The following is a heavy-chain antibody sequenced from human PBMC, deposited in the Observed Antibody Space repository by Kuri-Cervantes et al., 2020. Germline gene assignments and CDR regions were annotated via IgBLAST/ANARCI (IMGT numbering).Heavy chain of an antibody. CDR1: GFTFSSYA. J-gene: IGHJ4*02. D-gene: IGHD3-16*01. CDR3: ARDVGGEDYFDY. V-gene: IGHV3-30-3*01. Sequence: LSLTCAASGFTFSSYAMHWVRQAPGKGLEWVAVISYDGSDKYYADSVKGRFTISRDNSKNTLYLQMNSLRAEDTAVYYCARDVGGEDYFDYWGQGTLVTVSS. CDR2: ISYDGSDK.